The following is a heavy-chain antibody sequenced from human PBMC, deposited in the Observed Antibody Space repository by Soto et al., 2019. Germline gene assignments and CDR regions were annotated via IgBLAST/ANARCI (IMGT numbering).Heavy chain of an antibody. Sequence: EMQLLESGGGLVQPGGSLRLSCAASGFSFRTYAMSWVRQAPGKGLDCVSVISASGDRTDYADSVKGRFTISRDNSKNTLSLQIDSLRAEDTAAYYCATHTVYNAFDLWGQGTMVTVSS. CDR3: ATHTVYNAFDL. CDR2: ISASGDRT. J-gene: IGHJ3*01. D-gene: IGHD4-4*01. CDR1: GFSFRTYA. V-gene: IGHV3-23*01.